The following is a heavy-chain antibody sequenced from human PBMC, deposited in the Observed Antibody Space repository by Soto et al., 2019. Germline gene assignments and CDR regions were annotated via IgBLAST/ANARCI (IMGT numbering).Heavy chain of an antibody. CDR3: TRQGNDFWSGYLPRGFGP. CDR2: IRSKANSYAT. V-gene: IGHV3-73*01. Sequence: GGSLRLSCAASGFTFSGSAMHWVRQASGKGLEWVGRIRSKANSYATAYAASVKGRFTISRDDSKNTAYLQMNSLKTEDTAVYYCTRQGNDFWSGYLPRGFGPWGQGTLVTVSS. J-gene: IGHJ5*02. D-gene: IGHD3-3*01. CDR1: GFTFSGSA.